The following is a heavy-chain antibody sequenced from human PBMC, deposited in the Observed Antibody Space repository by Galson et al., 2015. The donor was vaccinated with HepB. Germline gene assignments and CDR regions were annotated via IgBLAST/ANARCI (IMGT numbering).Heavy chain of an antibody. CDR2: IIPILGKA. D-gene: IGHD5-18*01. Sequence: SVKVSCKASGGTFSRYTISWVRQAPGQGLEWMGRIIPILGKASYAQKFQGRVTITADKSTSTAYMELSSLTSEDTAVYYCARDWYSYGDYDMDVWGQRTTVTVSS. J-gene: IGHJ6*02. V-gene: IGHV1-69*08. CDR3: ARDWYSYGDYDMDV. CDR1: GGTFSRYT.